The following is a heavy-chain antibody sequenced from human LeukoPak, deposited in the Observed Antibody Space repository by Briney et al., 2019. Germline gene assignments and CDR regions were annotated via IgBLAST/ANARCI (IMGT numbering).Heavy chain of an antibody. CDR2: ISSKAYGGTT. Sequence: PGGSLRLSCKASGFTFADYAMSWVRQAPGKGLEWVGFISSKAYGGTTEYAASVKVRFTISRDDSKSIAYLQMNSLKTEDTAVYYCTRDALRYFDWSFSYYYYGMDVWGKGTTVTVSS. V-gene: IGHV3-49*04. J-gene: IGHJ6*04. CDR1: GFTFADYA. CDR3: TRDALRYFDWSFSYYYYGMDV. D-gene: IGHD3-9*01.